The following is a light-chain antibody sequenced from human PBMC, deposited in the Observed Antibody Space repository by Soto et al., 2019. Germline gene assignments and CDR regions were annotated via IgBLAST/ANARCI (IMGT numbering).Light chain of an antibody. J-gene: IGLJ2*01. V-gene: IGLV2-23*01. CDR1: SSDVGSYNL. Sequence: QSALTQPASVSGSPGQSITISCTGTSSDVGSYNLVSWYQQHPGKAPKLMIYEGSKRPSGVSNRFSGSKSGNTASLTISGLQAEDEADYYFGSYAGSSTVVFGGGTKLTVL. CDR2: EGS. CDR3: GSYAGSSTVV.